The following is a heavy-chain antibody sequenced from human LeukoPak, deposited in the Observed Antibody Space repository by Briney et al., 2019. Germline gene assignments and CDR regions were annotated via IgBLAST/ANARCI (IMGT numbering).Heavy chain of an antibody. CDR2: LSIGGNT. V-gene: IGHV3-23*01. D-gene: IGHD6-19*01. Sequence: GGSLRLSCAASGFTFSTYAMTWVRQAPGKGLHYVSALSIGGNTCYAHSVKGRFTIYRDNSKNTPYLQMRSLIVEDTAAYYYARNVQWPKGFDHWGQGALVTVS. J-gene: IGHJ4*02. CDR1: GFTFSTYA. CDR3: ARNVQWPKGFDH.